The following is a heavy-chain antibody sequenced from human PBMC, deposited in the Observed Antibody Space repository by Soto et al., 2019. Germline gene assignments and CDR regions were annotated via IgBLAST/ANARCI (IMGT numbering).Heavy chain of an antibody. D-gene: IGHD1-26*01. V-gene: IGHV1-46*01. CDR3: ARSSGGNCAIIIEGTNWFAP. Sequence: ASVKVSCMAPRDTFTSYYINWVRQAPGQGLEWMGVINPHGGSTAYAQKFKGRVTLTRDTSASTVYMEVSSLTSEDTAMYYCARSSGGNCAIIIEGTNWFAPWGQGTLVTVSS. J-gene: IGHJ5*02. CDR2: INPHGGST. CDR1: RDTFTSYY.